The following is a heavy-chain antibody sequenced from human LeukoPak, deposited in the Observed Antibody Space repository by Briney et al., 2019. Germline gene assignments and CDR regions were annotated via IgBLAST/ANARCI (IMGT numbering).Heavy chain of an antibody. CDR1: GYTFTGYY. Sequence: ASVKVSCKASGYTFTGYYMHWVRRAPGQGLEWMGRINPNSGGTNYAQKFQGRVTMTRDTSISTAYMELSRLRSDDTAVYYCARDDHRSSTSCYDHWGQGTLVTVSS. CDR3: ARDDHRSSTSCYDH. CDR2: INPNSGGT. J-gene: IGHJ4*02. D-gene: IGHD2-2*01. V-gene: IGHV1-2*06.